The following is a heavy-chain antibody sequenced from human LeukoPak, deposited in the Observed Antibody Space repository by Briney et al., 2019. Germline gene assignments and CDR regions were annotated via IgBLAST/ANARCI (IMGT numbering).Heavy chain of an antibody. CDR3: AKDDVQSSCPICPDYYGMDV. D-gene: IGHD2-2*01. J-gene: IGHJ6*02. V-gene: IGHV3-23*01. CDR1: GFTFSSYA. CDR2: ISGSGGST. Sequence: PGGSLRLSCAASGFTFSSYAMSWVRQAPGKGLEWVSAISGSGGSTYYADSVKGRFTISRDNSKNTLYLQMNSLRAEDTAVYYCAKDDVQSSCPICPDYYGMDVWGQGTTVTVSS.